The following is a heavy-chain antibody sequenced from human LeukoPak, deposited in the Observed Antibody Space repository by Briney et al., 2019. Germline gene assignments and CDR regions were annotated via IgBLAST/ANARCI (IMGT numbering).Heavy chain of an antibody. Sequence: ASVKVSCKASGYTFTSYGISWVRQAPGQGLEGMGWISAYNGNTNYAQKLQGRVTMTTDTSTSTAYMELRSLRSDDTAVYYCARDVRRWFGELLFDYWGQGTLVTVSS. D-gene: IGHD3-10*01. CDR2: ISAYNGNT. J-gene: IGHJ4*02. V-gene: IGHV1-18*01. CDR1: GYTFTSYG. CDR3: ARDVRRWFGELLFDY.